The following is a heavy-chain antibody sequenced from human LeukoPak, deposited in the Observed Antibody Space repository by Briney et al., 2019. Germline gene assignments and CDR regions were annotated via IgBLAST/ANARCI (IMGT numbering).Heavy chain of an antibody. CDR2: IYTSGST. Sequence: SQTLSLTCTVSGGSISSGSYYWSWIRQPAGKGLEWIGRIYTSGSTNYNPSLKSRVTISVDTSKNQFSLKLSSVTAADTAVYYCARGVGATHFDYWGQGTLVTVSS. CDR3: ARGVGATHFDY. CDR1: GGSISSGSYY. J-gene: IGHJ4*02. V-gene: IGHV4-61*02. D-gene: IGHD1-26*01.